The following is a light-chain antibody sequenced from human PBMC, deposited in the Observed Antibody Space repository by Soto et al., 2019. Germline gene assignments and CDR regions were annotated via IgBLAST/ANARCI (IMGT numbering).Light chain of an antibody. Sequence: QSVLTQPASVSGSPGQSITISCTGTSSDIGFYNYVSWYQQYPGKAPNLLIYGVTNRPSGVSYRFSGSKSGSTASLTISGLRDEDEADYYCSSYSTSFFYVFGTGTKVTLL. V-gene: IGLV2-14*03. J-gene: IGLJ1*01. CDR2: GVT. CDR1: SSDIGFYNY. CDR3: SSYSTSFFYV.